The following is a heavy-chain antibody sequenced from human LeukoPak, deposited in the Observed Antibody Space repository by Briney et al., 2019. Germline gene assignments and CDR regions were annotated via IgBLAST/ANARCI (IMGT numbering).Heavy chain of an antibody. J-gene: IGHJ4*02. Sequence: PSETLSLTCAVYGGSISGYYWSWIRQPPGKGLEWIGEINHSGSTNYNPSLKSRVTISVDTSKNQFSLKLSSVTAADTAVYYCARGPLYYYGSGSYLVYFDYWGQRTLVTVPS. V-gene: IGHV4-34*01. CDR1: GGSISGYY. CDR2: INHSGST. D-gene: IGHD3-10*01. CDR3: ARGPLYYYGSGSYLVYFDY.